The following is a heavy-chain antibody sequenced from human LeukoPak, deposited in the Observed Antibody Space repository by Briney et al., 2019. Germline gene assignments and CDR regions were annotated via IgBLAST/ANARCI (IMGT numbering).Heavy chain of an antibody. D-gene: IGHD4-17*01. J-gene: IGHJ5*02. V-gene: IGHV3-48*04. CDR2: ISSSGSTI. CDR3: ARDYGDSLYNWFDP. CDR1: GFTFSSYA. Sequence: GGSLRLSCAASGFTFSSYAMSWVRQAPGKGLEWVSYISSSGSTIYYADSVKGRFTISRDNAKNSLYLQMNSLRAEDTAVYYCARDYGDSLYNWFDPWGQGTLVTVSS.